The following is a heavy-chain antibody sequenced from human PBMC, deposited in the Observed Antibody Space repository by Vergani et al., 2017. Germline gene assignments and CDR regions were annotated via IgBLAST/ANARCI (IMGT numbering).Heavy chain of an antibody. Sequence: QVQLQESGPGLVKPSQTLSLTCTVSGESIRSGSHYWSWIRQPAGKGPEWIGHIHTGGSTDLNPSFKSRVSISVDTSKSQFSLKLNSVTVADTAVYYCARSLPYCTSGSCPAIWGQGTLVTVSS. CDR2: IHTGGST. V-gene: IGHV4-61*02. CDR3: ARSLPYCTSGSCPAI. D-gene: IGHD2-15*01. CDR1: GESIRSGSHY. J-gene: IGHJ4*02.